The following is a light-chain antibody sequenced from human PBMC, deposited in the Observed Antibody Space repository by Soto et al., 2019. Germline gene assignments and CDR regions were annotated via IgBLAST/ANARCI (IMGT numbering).Light chain of an antibody. CDR2: TVS. CDR3: SSYTSATPSHVV. Sequence: QSALTQPASVSGSPGQSITISCTGTSSDVGGYNYVSWYQQHPGKAPKLMIYTVSSRPSGVSTRFSGSKSGATASLIISGLQAEDEAEYFCSSYTSATPSHVVFGGGTKLTVL. V-gene: IGLV2-14*03. J-gene: IGLJ2*01. CDR1: SSDVGGYNY.